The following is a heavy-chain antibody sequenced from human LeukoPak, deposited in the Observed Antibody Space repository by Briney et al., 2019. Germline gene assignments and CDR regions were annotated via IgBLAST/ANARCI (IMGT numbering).Heavy chain of an antibody. CDR2: INPNSGGT. CDR1: GYTFTGYY. J-gene: IGHJ4*02. Sequence: GASVKVSCKASGYTFTGYYMHWVRQAPGQGLEWMGWINPNSGGTNYAQKFQGRVTMTRDTSISTAYMELSRLRSDDTAVYYCAREQEGHYSSSWLDYWGQGTLVTVSS. D-gene: IGHD6-13*01. CDR3: AREQEGHYSSSWLDY. V-gene: IGHV1-2*02.